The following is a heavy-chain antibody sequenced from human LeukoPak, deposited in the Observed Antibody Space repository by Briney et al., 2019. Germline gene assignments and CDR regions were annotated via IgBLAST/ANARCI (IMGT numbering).Heavy chain of an antibody. CDR3: ARDRVGTITSSYYYGMDV. Sequence: GGSLRLSCAASGFTFSSYCISWVRQAPGKELEWVANMKQDGSEKYYVDSVKGRFTISRDNAKNSLYLQMNSLRAEDTAVYYCARDRVGTITSSYYYGMDVWGQGTTVTVSS. V-gene: IGHV3-7*01. CDR2: MKQDGSEK. D-gene: IGHD1-26*01. J-gene: IGHJ6*02. CDR1: GFTFSSYC.